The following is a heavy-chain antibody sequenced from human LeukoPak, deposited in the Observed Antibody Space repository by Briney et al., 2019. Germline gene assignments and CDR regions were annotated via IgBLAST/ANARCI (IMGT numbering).Heavy chain of an antibody. CDR1: GYTFTGYY. CDR2: INPNSGGT. Sequence: ASVKVSCKASGYTFTGYYMHWVRQAPGRGLEWMGWINPNSGGTNYAQKFQGRVTMTRDTSISTAYMELSRLRSDDTAVYYCARDYCSSTSCRLDYWGQGTLVTVSS. V-gene: IGHV1-2*02. CDR3: ARDYCSSTSCRLDY. D-gene: IGHD2-2*01. J-gene: IGHJ4*02.